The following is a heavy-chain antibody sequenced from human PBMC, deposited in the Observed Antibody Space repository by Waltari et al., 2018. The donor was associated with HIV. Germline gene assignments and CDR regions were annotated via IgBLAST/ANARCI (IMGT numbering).Heavy chain of an antibody. D-gene: IGHD2-2*01. Sequence: VRLMESGGGLVEPGGSLTISCSASGFNFTRYTMNWIRHIPGKGRESLASINRDNRESYYIDSIKGRFTISRDNAANSVFLHMDRLRVDDTAQYFCVRDDPGYEPIDYWGRGTRVTVSS. CDR2: INRDNRES. CDR3: VRDDPGYEPIDY. CDR1: GFNFTRYT. J-gene: IGHJ4*02. V-gene: IGHV3-21*02.